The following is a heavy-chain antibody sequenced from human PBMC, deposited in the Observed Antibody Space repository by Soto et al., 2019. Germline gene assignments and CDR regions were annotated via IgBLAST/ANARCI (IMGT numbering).Heavy chain of an antibody. CDR3: AKPRDILTGYYIPFDY. J-gene: IGHJ4*02. Sequence: GGSLRLSCATSGFTFSSSGMSWVRQAPGKGLEWVSGISASGGETYYGDSVKGRFTISRDNSKNTLYLQMNSLRAEDTAVYYCAKPRDILTGYYIPFDYWGQGTLVTVSS. V-gene: IGHV3-23*01. CDR1: GFTFSSSG. CDR2: ISASGGET. D-gene: IGHD3-9*01.